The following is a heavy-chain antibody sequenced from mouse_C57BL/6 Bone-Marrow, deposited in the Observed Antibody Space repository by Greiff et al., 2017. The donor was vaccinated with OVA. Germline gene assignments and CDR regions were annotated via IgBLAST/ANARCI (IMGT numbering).Heavy chain of an antibody. CDR1: GYTFTSYW. D-gene: IGHD1-1*01. V-gene: IGHV1-59*01. Sequence: QVQLQQPGAELVRPGTSVKLSCKASGYTFTSYWMHWVKQRPGQGLEWIGVIDPSDSYTNYNQKFKGKATLTVDTSSSTAYMQLSSLTSEDSAVYYCAREGFTTVVGGFAYWGQGTLVTVSA. CDR2: IDPSDSYT. CDR3: AREGFTTVVGGFAY. J-gene: IGHJ3*01.